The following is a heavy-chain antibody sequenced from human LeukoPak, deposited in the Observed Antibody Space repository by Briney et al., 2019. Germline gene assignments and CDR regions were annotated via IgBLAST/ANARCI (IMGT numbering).Heavy chain of an antibody. CDR2: IYSGGST. Sequence: GGSLRLSCAASGFTVSSNYMSWVRQAPGKGLEWVSVIYSGGSTYYADSVKGRFIISRDISKNTLYLQMNSLRAEDTAVYYCARDSSSWYRTFDYWGQGTLVTVSS. CDR1: GFTVSSNY. J-gene: IGHJ4*02. CDR3: ARDSSSWYRTFDY. V-gene: IGHV3-53*01. D-gene: IGHD6-13*01.